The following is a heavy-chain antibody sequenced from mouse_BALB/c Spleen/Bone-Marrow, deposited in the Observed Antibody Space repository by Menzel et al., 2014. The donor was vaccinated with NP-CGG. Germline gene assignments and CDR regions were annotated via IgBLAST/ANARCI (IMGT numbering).Heavy chain of an antibody. CDR1: GITFSNYW. J-gene: IGHJ3*01. D-gene: IGHD4-1*01. CDR3: TTGFAY. Sequence: EVKLVESGGGLVQPGGSMKLSCVASGITFSNYWMNWVRQSPEKGLEWVAEIRLESHNYATHYAESVKGRFTISRDDSKSSVYLQMNNLRAEDTGIYYCTTGFAYWGQGTLVTVSA. V-gene: IGHV6-6*02. CDR2: IRLESHNYAT.